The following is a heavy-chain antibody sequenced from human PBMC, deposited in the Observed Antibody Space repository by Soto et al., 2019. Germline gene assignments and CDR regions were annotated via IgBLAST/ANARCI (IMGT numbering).Heavy chain of an antibody. V-gene: IGHV4-59*08. D-gene: IGHD2-2*01. CDR3: ARLVNRYCSSTSCLDV. CDR1: GGSISSYY. Sequence: PSETLSLTCTVSGGSISSYYWSWIRQPPGKGLEWIGYIYYSGSTNYNPSLKSRVTISVDTSKNQFSLKLSSVTAADTAVYYCARLVNRYCSSTSCLDVWGKGTTVTVSS. J-gene: IGHJ6*04. CDR2: IYYSGST.